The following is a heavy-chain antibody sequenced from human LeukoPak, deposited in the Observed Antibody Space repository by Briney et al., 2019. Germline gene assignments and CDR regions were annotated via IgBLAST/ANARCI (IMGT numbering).Heavy chain of an antibody. CDR1: XXTFTSYD. J-gene: IGHJ5*02. V-gene: IGHV1-8*01. CDR3: ARGVGGYSYRYWFDP. D-gene: IGHD5-18*01. Sequence: ASXKXXXKASXXTFTSYDINXVRQATGQGLEWXGWMNPNSGNTGYAQKFQGRVTMTRNTSISKDYMELSSLRSRDTAVYYCARGVGGYSYRYWFDPWGQGTLATVSS. CDR2: MNPNSGNT.